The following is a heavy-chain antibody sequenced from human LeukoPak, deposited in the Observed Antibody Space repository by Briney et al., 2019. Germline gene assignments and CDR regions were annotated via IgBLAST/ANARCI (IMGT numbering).Heavy chain of an antibody. D-gene: IGHD3-3*01. CDR1: GGSISSGGYS. J-gene: IGHJ4*02. CDR2: IYHSGST. Sequence: SQTLSLTCAVSGGSISSGGYSWSWIRQPPGKGLEWIGYIYHSGSTYYNPSLKSRVTISVDRSKNQFSLKLSSVTAADTAVYYCARLYYDFWSGYFDYWGQGTLVTVSS. CDR3: ARLYYDFWSGYFDY. V-gene: IGHV4-30-2*01.